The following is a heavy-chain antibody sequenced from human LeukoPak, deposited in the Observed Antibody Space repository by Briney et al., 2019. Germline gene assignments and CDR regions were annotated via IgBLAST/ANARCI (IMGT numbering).Heavy chain of an antibody. CDR2: IYPGDSDT. CDR1: GYSFTSYC. V-gene: IGHV5-51*01. D-gene: IGHD5-12*01. J-gene: IGHJ4*02. CDR3: ARPLSSGYDSLDY. Sequence: GESLKISCKGAGYSFTSYCIGWVRQLPGKGLEWMGIIYPGDSDTRYSPSFQGQVTISADKSISTAYLQWSSLKASDTAMYYCARPLSSGYDSLDYWGQGTLVTVSS.